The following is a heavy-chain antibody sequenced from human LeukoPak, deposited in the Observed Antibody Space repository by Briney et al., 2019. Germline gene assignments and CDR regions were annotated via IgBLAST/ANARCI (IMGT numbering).Heavy chain of an antibody. J-gene: IGHJ4*02. CDR1: GFTFTNAW. CDR2: IKTEIDGGPT. Sequence: GGSLRLSCAASGFTFTNAWMSWVRRAPRKGLEWVAQIKTEIDGGPTDYAAPVKGRFTISRDDSKNMLFLQVNSLKIEDTAIYYCTWSGLKIESWGQGTLVTVSS. CDR3: TWSGLKIES. V-gene: IGHV3-15*01. D-gene: IGHD3-3*01.